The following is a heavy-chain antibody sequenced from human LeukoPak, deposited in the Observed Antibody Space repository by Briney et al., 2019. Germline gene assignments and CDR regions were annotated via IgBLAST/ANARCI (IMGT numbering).Heavy chain of an antibody. CDR2: TYYRSKWYN. D-gene: IGHD1-7*01. V-gene: IGHV6-1*01. CDR3: ARVRDPELLGASPYYYYGMDV. CDR1: GDSVSSNSAA. Sequence: SQTLSLTCAISGDSVSSNSAAWNWIRQSPSRGLEWLGRTYYRSKWYNNYAVSVKSRITINPDTSKNQFSLQLNSVTPEDTAVYYCARVRDPELLGASPYYYYGMDVWGQGTTVTVSS. J-gene: IGHJ6*02.